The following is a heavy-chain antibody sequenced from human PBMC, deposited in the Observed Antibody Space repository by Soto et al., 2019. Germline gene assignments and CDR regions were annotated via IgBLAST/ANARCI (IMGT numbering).Heavy chain of an antibody. V-gene: IGHV3-23*01. Sequence: GWSLRLSCVASGFTFSDYALSWVRQAPGKGLEWVSGISAGGGATYYPDSVKGRFSISRDNSKNTLYLQMNSLRAEDTAEYYCAKGIEYSSSGSYYFDYWGQGTLVTVS. CDR1: GFTFSDYA. CDR2: ISAGGGAT. CDR3: AKGIEYSSSGSYYFDY. D-gene: IGHD6-19*01. J-gene: IGHJ4*02.